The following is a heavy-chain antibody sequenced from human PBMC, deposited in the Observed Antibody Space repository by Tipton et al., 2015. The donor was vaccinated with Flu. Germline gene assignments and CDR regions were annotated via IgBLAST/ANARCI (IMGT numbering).Heavy chain of an antibody. D-gene: IGHD4-11*01. V-gene: IGHV3-7*01. CDR3: ARRDYSNYVSEPKNWFDP. CDR2: INQDGSEK. Sequence: GSLRLSCAASGFTFSTYWMSWVRQAPGKGLEWVANINQDGSEKYSVDSVKGRFTISRDNARNSLYLQMNSLRAEDTAVYYCARRDYSNYVSEPKNWFDPWGQGILVTVSS. CDR1: GFTFSTYW. J-gene: IGHJ5*02.